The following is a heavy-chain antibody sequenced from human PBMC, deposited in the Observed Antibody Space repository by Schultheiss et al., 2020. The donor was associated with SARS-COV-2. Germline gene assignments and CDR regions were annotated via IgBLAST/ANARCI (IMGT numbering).Heavy chain of an antibody. Sequence: SETLSLTCAVYGGSFSGYYWSWIRQPPGKGLEWIGYIYYSGSTNYNPSLKSRVTISVDTSKNQFSLKLSSVTAADTAVYYCAKTTVTTFYYYGMDVWGQGTTVTVSS. D-gene: IGHD4-17*01. J-gene: IGHJ6*02. CDR2: IYYSGST. V-gene: IGHV4-34*01. CDR1: GGSFSGYY. CDR3: AKTTVTTFYYYGMDV.